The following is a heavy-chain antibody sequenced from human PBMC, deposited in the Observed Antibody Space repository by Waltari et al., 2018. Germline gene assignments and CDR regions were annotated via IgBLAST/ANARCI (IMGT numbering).Heavy chain of an antibody. V-gene: IGHV4-59*01. CDR1: VGSIRSYS. J-gene: IGHJ4*02. D-gene: IGHD6-25*01. CDR3: ARAPRSERIAAAGPPDY. CDR2: IYYSGST. Sequence: QVQLQESGPGLVKPSETLSLTCTVSVGSIRSYSRTWIRQAPGKGLEWIGYIYYSGSTNYNPSLKSRVTISVDTSKNQFSLKLSSVTAADTAVYYCARAPRSERIAAAGPPDYWGQGTLVTVSS.